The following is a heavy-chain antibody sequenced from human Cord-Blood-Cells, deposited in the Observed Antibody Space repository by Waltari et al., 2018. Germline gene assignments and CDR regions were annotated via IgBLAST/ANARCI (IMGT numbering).Heavy chain of an antibody. D-gene: IGHD6-13*01. CDR2: IYHGGGT. J-gene: IGHJ4*02. V-gene: IGHV4-38-2*01. Sequence: QVQLQESGPGLVKPSETLSLTCAVSGYSISSGYYWGWIRQPPGKGLEGIGSIYHGGGTYSNPSLESRVTISVDTTRNQFSLKLSSVTAADTAVYYCASGYSSSDYWGQGTLVTVSS. CDR3: ASGYSSSDY. CDR1: GYSISSGYY.